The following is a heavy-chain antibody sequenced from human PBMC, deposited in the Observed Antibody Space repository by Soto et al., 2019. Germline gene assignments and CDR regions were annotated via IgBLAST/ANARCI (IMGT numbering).Heavy chain of an antibody. CDR3: ARVGRGYSYGYFDY. CDR1: CTSISRYY. CDR2: IYYSGST. J-gene: IGHJ4*02. D-gene: IGHD5-18*01. V-gene: IGHV4-59*01. Sequence: SATLSLTCTVPCTSISRYYWSWIPEPAGKGLEWIGYIYYSGSTNYNPSLKSRVTISVDTSKNQFSLKLSSVTAADTAVYYCARVGRGYSYGYFDYWGQGTLVTVS.